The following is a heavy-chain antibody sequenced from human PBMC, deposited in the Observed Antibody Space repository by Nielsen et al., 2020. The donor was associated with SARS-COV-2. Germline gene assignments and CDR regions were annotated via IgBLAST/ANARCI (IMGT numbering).Heavy chain of an antibody. CDR1: GFTFSSYW. V-gene: IGHV3-74*01. CDR2: INSDGSST. J-gene: IGHJ4*02. Sequence: GESLKISCAASGFTFSSYWMHWVRQAPGKGLVWVSRINSDGSSTSYADSVKGRFTISRDNAKNTLYLQMNSLRAEDTAVYYCARFSSGYARDWGQGTLVTVSS. CDR3: ARFSSGYARD. D-gene: IGHD5-12*01.